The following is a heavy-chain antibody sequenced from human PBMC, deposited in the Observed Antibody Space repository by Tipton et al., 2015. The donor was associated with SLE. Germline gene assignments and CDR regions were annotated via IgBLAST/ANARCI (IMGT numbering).Heavy chain of an antibody. CDR2: VYPGGTS. D-gene: IGHD1-14*01. Sequence: TLSLTCAVYGGSFSDYYWSWIRQPAGKGLEWIGHVYPGGTSDYNASLKSRVDISIDTSKNQLSLKLTSVTAADTAMYYCARGTRETRADLWGQGTLVKVSS. J-gene: IGHJ5*02. V-gene: IGHV4-59*10. CDR1: GGSFSDYY. CDR3: ARGTRETRADL.